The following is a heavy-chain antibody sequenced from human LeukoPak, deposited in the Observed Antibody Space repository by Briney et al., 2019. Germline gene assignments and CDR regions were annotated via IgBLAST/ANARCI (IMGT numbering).Heavy chain of an antibody. J-gene: IGHJ4*02. CDR2: ISIDGNNK. V-gene: IGHV3-30*18. Sequence: PGRSLRLSCAASGFXFSDYVIHWVRQAPGKGLEWVAVISIDGNNKYYGDSVKGRFTISRDNSKNTLYLQVNSLRPEDTAVYYCAKDQSQWGQGTLVIVSS. CDR1: GFXFSDYV. CDR3: AKDQSQ.